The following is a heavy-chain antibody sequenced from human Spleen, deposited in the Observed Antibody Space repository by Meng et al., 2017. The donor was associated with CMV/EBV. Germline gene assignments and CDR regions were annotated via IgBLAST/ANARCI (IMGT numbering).Heavy chain of an antibody. J-gene: IGHJ4*02. CDR2: ISPDNGNT. Sequence: ASVKVSCKASGYSFTAYGINWARQAPGQGLEWMGWISPDNGNTFYAQKFQGRVTVTTDTSTSTVSMELRSLRSDDTAVYYCARGGRDIVVVPASHFDYWGQGTLVTVSS. D-gene: IGHD2-2*01. V-gene: IGHV1-18*01. CDR3: ARGGRDIVVVPASHFDY. CDR1: GYSFTAYG.